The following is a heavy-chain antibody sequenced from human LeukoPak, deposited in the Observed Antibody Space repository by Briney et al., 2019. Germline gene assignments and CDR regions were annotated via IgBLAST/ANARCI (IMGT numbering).Heavy chain of an antibody. J-gene: IGHJ4*02. CDR3: AVTTVTTPSPPGYFDY. CDR2: IYYSGST. Sequence: PSQTLSLTCTVSGGSISSGGYYWSWIRQHPGKGLEWIGYIYYSGSTYYNPSLKSRVTISVDTSKNQFSLKLSSVTAADTAVYYCAVTTVTTPSPPGYFDYWGQGTLVTVSS. CDR1: GGSISSGGYY. D-gene: IGHD4-17*01. V-gene: IGHV4-31*03.